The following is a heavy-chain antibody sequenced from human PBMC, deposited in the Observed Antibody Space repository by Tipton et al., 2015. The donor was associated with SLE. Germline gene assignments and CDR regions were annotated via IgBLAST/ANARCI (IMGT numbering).Heavy chain of an antibody. D-gene: IGHD3-3*01. CDR1: GGSISSSSYS. J-gene: IGHJ4*02. Sequence: LRLSCTVSGGSISSSSYSWGWIRQPPGKGLEWIGTIYFSGTSYYNPSLQSRVTMSVDTSKNQFSLKLSSVTAADTAVYYCAREPRSGYHDYWGQGTLVIVSS. V-gene: IGHV4-39*07. CDR3: AREPRSGYHDY. CDR2: IYFSGTS.